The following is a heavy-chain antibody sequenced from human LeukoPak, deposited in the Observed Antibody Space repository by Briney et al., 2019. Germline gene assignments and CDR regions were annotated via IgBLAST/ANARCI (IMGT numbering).Heavy chain of an antibody. J-gene: IGHJ6*03. CDR3: ARGYGGNSGNYYYYYYMDV. CDR2: ISSNGGST. Sequence: GGSLRLSCAASGFTFSSYAMHWVRQAPGKGLEYVSAISSNGGSTYYANSVKDRFTISRDNSKNTLYLQMGSLRAEDMAVYYCARGYGGNSGNYYYYYYMDVWGKGTTVTVSS. CDR1: GFTFSSYA. D-gene: IGHD4-23*01. V-gene: IGHV3-64*01.